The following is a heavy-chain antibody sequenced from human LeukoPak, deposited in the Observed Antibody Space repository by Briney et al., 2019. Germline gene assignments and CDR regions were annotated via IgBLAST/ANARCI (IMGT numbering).Heavy chain of an antibody. Sequence: ASVKVSCKASGYTFTSYYMHWVRQAPGRGLEWMGIINPSGGSTSYAQKFQGRVTMTRDTSTSTVYMELSSLRSEDTAVYYCARGGYSYGPHTADEIDYWGQGTLVTVSS. CDR2: INPSGGST. J-gene: IGHJ4*02. CDR3: ARGGYSYGPHTADEIDY. V-gene: IGHV1-46*01. CDR1: GYTFTSYY. D-gene: IGHD5-18*01.